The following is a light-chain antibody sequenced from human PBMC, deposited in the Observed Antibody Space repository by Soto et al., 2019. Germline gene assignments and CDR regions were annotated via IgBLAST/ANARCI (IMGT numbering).Light chain of an antibody. CDR2: GAS. CDR3: QPYGSSSGFT. J-gene: IGKJ3*01. CDR1: QSVSSSY. Sequence: EIVLTQSPGTLSLSPGERATLSCRASQSVSSSYLASYQQKPGQAPRLLTYGASSRATGLPDRFSGSGSGKDVALPNSRLEGEVFAVYFCQPYGSSSGFTFGPGTIMDIK. V-gene: IGKV3-20*01.